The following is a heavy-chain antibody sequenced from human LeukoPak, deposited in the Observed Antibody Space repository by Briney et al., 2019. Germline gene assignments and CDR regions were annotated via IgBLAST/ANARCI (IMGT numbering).Heavy chain of an antibody. D-gene: IGHD6-6*01. Sequence: ASVKVSCKASGYTFTGYYMHWVRQAPGQGLEWMGWINPNSGGTNYAQKFQGRVTMTRDTSISTAYMELGRLRSDDTAVYYCARARVRAARPEDYWGQGTLVTVSS. CDR2: INPNSGGT. CDR3: ARARVRAARPEDY. V-gene: IGHV1-2*02. CDR1: GYTFTGYY. J-gene: IGHJ4*02.